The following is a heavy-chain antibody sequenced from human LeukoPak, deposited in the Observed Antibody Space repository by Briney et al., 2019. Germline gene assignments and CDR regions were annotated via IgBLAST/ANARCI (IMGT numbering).Heavy chain of an antibody. CDR3: ARATGSYSYMDV. CDR1: GGSISRFY. J-gene: IGHJ6*03. CDR2: IHYSGST. V-gene: IGHV4-59*01. D-gene: IGHD1-26*01. Sequence: PSETLSLTCTVSGGSISRFYWSWIRQPPGKGLEWTGHIHYSGSTNYNPSLKSRVTMSVDTSKNQFSLRLSSVTAADTAVYYCARATGSYSYMDVWGKGATVTVSS.